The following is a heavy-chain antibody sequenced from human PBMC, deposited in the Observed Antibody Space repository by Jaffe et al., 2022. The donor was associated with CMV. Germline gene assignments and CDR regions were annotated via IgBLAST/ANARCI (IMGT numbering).Heavy chain of an antibody. CDR2: IIGSGSSR. J-gene: IGHJ4*02. CDR1: GFTFSSYA. Sequence: EVELVESGGGLVQPGGALRLSCTASGFTFSSYAMSWVRQAPGKGLEWISIIIGSGSSRDHADSVKGRFTISRDNSKNTLFLQMNSLRAEDTAIYYCAKSHHYYTPGSYFDSWGQGTPVTVSS. D-gene: IGHD3-10*01. CDR3: AKSHHYYTPGSYFDS. V-gene: IGHV3-23*04.